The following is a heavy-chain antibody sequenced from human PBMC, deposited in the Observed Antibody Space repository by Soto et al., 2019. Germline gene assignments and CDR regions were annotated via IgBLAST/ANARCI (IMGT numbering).Heavy chain of an antibody. CDR1: GFTFSSYA. CDR3: AKELAITGRGYGMDV. V-gene: IGHV3-23*01. D-gene: IGHD5-12*01. Sequence: GGSLRLSCAASGFTFSSYAMSWVRQAPGKGLEWVSAISGSGGSTYYADSVKGRFTISRDNSKNTLYLQMNSLRAEDTAVYYCAKELAITGRGYGMDVWGQGXTVTVYS. J-gene: IGHJ6*02. CDR2: ISGSGGST.